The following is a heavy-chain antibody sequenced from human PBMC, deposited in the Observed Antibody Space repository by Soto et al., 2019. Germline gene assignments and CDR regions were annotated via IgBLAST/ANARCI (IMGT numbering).Heavy chain of an antibody. J-gene: IGHJ4*02. D-gene: IGHD6-19*01. Sequence: PGGSLRLSCAASGFTVSGMFMHWVRQAPGKGLEWVSVIYPAGPTYYADSVKGRFTISRDNSKNTLFLQLNNLRAEDTAVYYCARDADSSGLHYWGQGILVTVSS. CDR1: GFTVSGMF. V-gene: IGHV3-53*01. CDR2: IYPAGPT. CDR3: ARDADSSGLHY.